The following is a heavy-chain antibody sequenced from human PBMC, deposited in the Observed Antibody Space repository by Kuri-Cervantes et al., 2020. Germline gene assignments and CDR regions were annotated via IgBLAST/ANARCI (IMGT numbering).Heavy chain of an antibody. CDR3: TYYYDSSGSFDY. D-gene: IGHD3-22*01. CDR1: GFTFSSYW. J-gene: IGHJ4*02. V-gene: IGHV3-7*01. CDR2: IKQDGSEK. Sequence: LYCAASGFTFSSYWMSWVRQAPGKGLEWVANIKQDGSEKYYVDSVKGRFTISRDNAKNSLYLQMNSLRDEDTAVYYCTYYYDSSGSFDYWGQGTLVTVSS.